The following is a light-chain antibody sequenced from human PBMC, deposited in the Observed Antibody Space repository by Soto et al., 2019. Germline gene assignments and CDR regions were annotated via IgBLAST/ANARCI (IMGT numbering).Light chain of an antibody. J-gene: IGKJ4*01. CDR1: QSVDSN. V-gene: IGKV3D-15*01. Sequence: EIVLRQSPGTLSLSPGERATLSCRASQSVDSNLAWYQQKPGQAPRLLIYGASTRATGIPDRFRGSGSGTEFTLTISSLQSEDFAVYYCQQYDSWPLTFGGGTKVDIK. CDR2: GAS. CDR3: QQYDSWPLT.